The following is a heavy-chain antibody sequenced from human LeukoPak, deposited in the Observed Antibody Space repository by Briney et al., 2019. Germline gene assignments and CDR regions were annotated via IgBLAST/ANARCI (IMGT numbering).Heavy chain of an antibody. CDR2: ISGSGGST. J-gene: IGHJ4*02. Sequence: GGSLRFSGAASGLTFSSFAMSWFRKAPGKGLNWVSTISGSGGSTNYADSVKGRFTFSRDNSKNTLYLQMNSLRAEDTAVYYCAKDLPDYGDYIEGYWGQGTLVTVSS. V-gene: IGHV3-23*01. D-gene: IGHD4-17*01. CDR3: AKDLPDYGDYIEGY. CDR1: GLTFSSFA.